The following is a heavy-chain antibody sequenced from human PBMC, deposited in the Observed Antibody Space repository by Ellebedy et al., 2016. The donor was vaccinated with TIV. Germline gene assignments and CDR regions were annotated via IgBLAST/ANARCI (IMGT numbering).Heavy chain of an antibody. CDR3: ARRSPETNIDY. V-gene: IGHV4-34*01. CDR2: INHSGST. Sequence: GSLRLXCAVYGESFSGYYWTWIRQPPGKGLEWIGEINHSGSTNYNPSLKSRVTTSVDTSKNQFSLRLSSVTAADTAVYYCARRSPETNIDYWGQGTRVTVSS. D-gene: IGHD2-8*01. J-gene: IGHJ4*02. CDR1: GESFSGYY.